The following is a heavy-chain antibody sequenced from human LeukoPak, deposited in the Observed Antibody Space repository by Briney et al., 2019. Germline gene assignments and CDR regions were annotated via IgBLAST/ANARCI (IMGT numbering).Heavy chain of an antibody. J-gene: IGHJ4*02. CDR2: ISGGGGST. D-gene: IGHD2-2*01. V-gene: IGHV3-23*01. CDR1: GFTFSSYA. Sequence: GGSLRLSCAASGFTFSSYALSGVRQAPGKGLEWGAAISGGGGSTYYADSVKGRFTISRDNSKNTLYLQMNSLRAEDTAVYYCAKDLPDIVVVPAAISKFAYWGQGTLVTVSS. CDR3: AKDLPDIVVVPAAISKFAY.